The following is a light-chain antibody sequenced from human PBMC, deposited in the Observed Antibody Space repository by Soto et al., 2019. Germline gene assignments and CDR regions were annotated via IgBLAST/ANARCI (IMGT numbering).Light chain of an antibody. V-gene: IGKV3-20*01. J-gene: IGKJ4*01. CDR3: QQYDNSPLT. Sequence: DIVLTQSPGTLSLSPGERVALSCRASQSVSSSYLAWYQQKPGQAPRLLIYGASNRATGIPDRFSGSGSGTDFTLTISRLEPEDFAVYYCQQYDNSPLTFGGGTKVEIK. CDR2: GAS. CDR1: QSVSSSY.